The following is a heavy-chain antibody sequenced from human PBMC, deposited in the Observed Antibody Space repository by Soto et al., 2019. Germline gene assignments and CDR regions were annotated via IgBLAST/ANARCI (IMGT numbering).Heavy chain of an antibody. D-gene: IGHD6-6*01. J-gene: IGHJ4*02. CDR1: GFSLTSNDVG. Sequence: ESGPTLVNPTQTLTLTCTFSGFSLTSNDVGVGWIRQPPGKVLEWLALIYWDDDKRYSPSLKSRLTITKDTSKNQVVLRMTNMDPVDTATYYCAHSRYSRSSFDYWGQGTLVTVSS. V-gene: IGHV2-5*02. CDR2: IYWDDDK. CDR3: AHSRYSRSSFDY.